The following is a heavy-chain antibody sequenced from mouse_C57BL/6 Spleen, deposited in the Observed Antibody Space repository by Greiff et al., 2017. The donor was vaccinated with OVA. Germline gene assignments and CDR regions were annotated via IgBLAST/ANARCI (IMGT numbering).Heavy chain of an antibody. J-gene: IGHJ4*01. CDR3: ARWDYDAMDY. V-gene: IGHV1-4*01. CDR1: GYTFTSYT. Sequence: VQLVESGAELARPGASVKMSCKASGYTFTSYTMHWVKQRPGQGLEWIGYINPSSGYTKYNQKFKDKATLTADKSSSTAYMQLSSLTSEDSAVYYCARWDYDAMDYWGQGTSVTVSS. CDR2: INPSSGYT.